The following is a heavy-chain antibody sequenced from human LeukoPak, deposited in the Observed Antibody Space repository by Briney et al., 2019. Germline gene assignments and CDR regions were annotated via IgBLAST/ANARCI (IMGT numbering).Heavy chain of an antibody. Sequence: SETLSLTCTVSGGSISSYYWSWIRQPPGKGLEWIGYIYYSGSTNYNPSLTSRVTISVDTSKNQFSLKLSSVTAADTAVYYCARGDYYDSSGPNFDYWGQGTLVTVSS. J-gene: IGHJ4*02. CDR2: IYYSGST. CDR1: GGSISSYY. D-gene: IGHD3-22*01. CDR3: ARGDYYDSSGPNFDY. V-gene: IGHV4-59*01.